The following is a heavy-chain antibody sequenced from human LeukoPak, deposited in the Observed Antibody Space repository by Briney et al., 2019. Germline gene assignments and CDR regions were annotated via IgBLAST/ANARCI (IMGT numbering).Heavy chain of an antibody. Sequence: PGGSLRLSCAASGFTFSSYSMNWVRQAPGKGLEWVSSISSSSSYIYYADSVKGRFTISRDNAKNSLYLQMNSLRAEDTAVYYCARAAGTSGALGYWGQGTLVTVSS. D-gene: IGHD6-13*01. CDR1: GFTFSSYS. V-gene: IGHV3-21*01. CDR2: ISSSSSYI. J-gene: IGHJ4*02. CDR3: ARAAGTSGALGY.